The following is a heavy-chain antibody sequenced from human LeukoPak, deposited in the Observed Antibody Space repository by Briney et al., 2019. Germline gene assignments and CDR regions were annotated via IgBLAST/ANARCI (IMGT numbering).Heavy chain of an antibody. CDR1: GNTFAGYY. CDR2: INPNSGGT. Sequence: TSVKVSCKASGNTFAGYYMHWVRQAPGQGLEWMGWINPNSGGTNYAQKFQGRVTMTRDTSISTAYMELSRLRSDDTAVYYCARGGAAADKKNWFDPWGQGTLVTVSS. V-gene: IGHV1-2*02. CDR3: ARGGAAADKKNWFDP. J-gene: IGHJ5*02. D-gene: IGHD6-13*01.